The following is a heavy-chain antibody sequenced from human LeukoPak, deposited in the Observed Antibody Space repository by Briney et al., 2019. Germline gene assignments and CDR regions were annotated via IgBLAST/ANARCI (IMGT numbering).Heavy chain of an antibody. CDR3: ASQLGGNVY. Sequence: GGSLRLSCAASGFTFSDNWMHWVRQAPGKGLVWVSVISSDGRSTIYADSVKGRFTISRDNAKNTLYLKMDSLRAEDTAVYFCASQLGGNVYWGQGTLVTVSS. V-gene: IGHV3-74*01. J-gene: IGHJ4*02. D-gene: IGHD3-16*01. CDR1: GFTFSDNW. CDR2: ISSDGRST.